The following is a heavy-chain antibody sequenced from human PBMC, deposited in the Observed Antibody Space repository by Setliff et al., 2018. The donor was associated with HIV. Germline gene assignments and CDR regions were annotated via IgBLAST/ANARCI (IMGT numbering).Heavy chain of an antibody. CDR2: INPSGGST. CDR3: ARCYYDSSGPTDAFDI. D-gene: IGHD3-22*01. CDR1: GYTFTNYY. Sequence: ASVKVSCKASGYTFTNYYIHWVRQAPGQGLEWMGLINPSGGSTSYAQKFQGRVAMTRDTSRSTVYMELSSLRSEDTAVYYCARCYYDSSGPTDAFDIWGQGTVVTVSS. V-gene: IGHV1-46*01. J-gene: IGHJ3*02.